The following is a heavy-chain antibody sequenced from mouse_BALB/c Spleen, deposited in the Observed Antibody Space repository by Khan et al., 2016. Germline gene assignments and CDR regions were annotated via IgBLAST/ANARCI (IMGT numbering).Heavy chain of an antibody. J-gene: IGHJ4*01. Sequence: QVQLQESGPGLVAPSQSLSITCTVSGFSLTSYCVSWVRQPPGKGLEWLGVIWGEGNTNYHSALISRLSISRDNSKNQGFLELNRLQTADTATYSCAEPYYDYDGHYALDYWGHGTSVTVSS. CDR2: IWGEGNT. CDR3: AEPYYDYDGHYALDY. CDR1: GFSLTSYC. D-gene: IGHD2-4*01. V-gene: IGHV2-3*01.